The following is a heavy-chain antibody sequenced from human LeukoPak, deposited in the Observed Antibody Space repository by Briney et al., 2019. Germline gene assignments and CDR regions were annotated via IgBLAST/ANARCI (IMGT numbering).Heavy chain of an antibody. D-gene: IGHD2-2*01. CDR3: AKMMAGYCSSTSCYVGYYFDY. CDR1: GFIFSSYE. V-gene: IGHV3-48*03. CDR2: ISSSGSTI. Sequence: PGGSLRLSCAASGFIFSSYEMNWVRQAPGKGLEWVSYISSSGSTIYYADSVKGRFTISRDNSKNTLYLQMNSLRAEDTAVYYCAKMMAGYCSSTSCYVGYYFDYWGQGTLVTVSS. J-gene: IGHJ4*02.